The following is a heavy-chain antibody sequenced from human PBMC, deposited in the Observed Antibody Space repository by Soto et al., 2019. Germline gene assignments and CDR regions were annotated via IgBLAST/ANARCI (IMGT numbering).Heavy chain of an antibody. D-gene: IGHD6-6*01. CDR2: ISYDGSNK. J-gene: IGHJ4*02. CDR3: ASLLAARPFRLGY. V-gene: IGHV3-30-3*01. Sequence: PGGSLRLSCAASGFTFSSYAMHWVRQAPGKGLEWVAVISYDGSNKYYADSVKGRFTISRDNSKNTLYLQMNSLRAEDTAVYYCASLLAARPFRLGYWGQGTLVTVSS. CDR1: GFTFSSYA.